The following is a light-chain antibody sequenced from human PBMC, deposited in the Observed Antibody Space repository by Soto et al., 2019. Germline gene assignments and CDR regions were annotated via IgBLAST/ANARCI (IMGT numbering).Light chain of an antibody. CDR3: ATWDDSLNGVV. Sequence: QSVLTQPPSASGTPGQGVTISCSGSGSNIASNSVNWYQQLPGTAPKLLMYINNHRPSAVPDRCSASKSGTSAALAISGLQSEDEADYYCATWDDSLNGVVFGGGTKVTVL. J-gene: IGLJ3*02. CDR2: INN. V-gene: IGLV1-44*01. CDR1: GSNIASNS.